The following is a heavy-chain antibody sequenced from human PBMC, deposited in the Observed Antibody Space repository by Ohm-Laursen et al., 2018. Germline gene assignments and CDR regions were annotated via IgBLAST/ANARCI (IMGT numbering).Heavy chain of an antibody. J-gene: IGHJ4*02. V-gene: IGHV4-34*01. CDR3: ARSPITVTTLTYYYFDT. D-gene: IGHD4-17*01. Sequence: SETLSLTCAVYRGSFSGYYWSWIRQPPGKGLEWIGEINHSGNTNYNPSLKSRVTISVDTSKDQFSLKLSSVTAEDTAVYYCARSPITVTTLTYYYFDTWGQGTLVTVSS. CDR1: RGSFSGYY. CDR2: INHSGNT.